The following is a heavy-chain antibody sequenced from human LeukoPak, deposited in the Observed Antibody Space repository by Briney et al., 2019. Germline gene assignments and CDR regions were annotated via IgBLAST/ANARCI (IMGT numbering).Heavy chain of an antibody. D-gene: IGHD3-16*02. J-gene: IGHJ6*03. CDR2: ISGSGGST. V-gene: IGHV3-23*01. CDR3: AKDPPLVRLGELSFGYYYYMDV. Sequence: GGSLRLSCVASGFSFSSDGMSWVRQAPGKGLEWVSAISGSGGSTYYADSVKGRFTISRDNSKNTLYLQMNSLRAEDTAVYYCAKDPPLVRLGELSFGYYYYMDVWGKGTTVTISS. CDR1: GFSFSSDG.